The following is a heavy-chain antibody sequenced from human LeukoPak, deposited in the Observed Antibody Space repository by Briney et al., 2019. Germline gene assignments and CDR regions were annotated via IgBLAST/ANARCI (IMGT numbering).Heavy chain of an antibody. CDR1: GGTFSSLG. V-gene: IGHV1-69*13. CDR3: ARRLDTYYYDSAGRPDGFYLDD. CDR2: ITPIFGSI. J-gene: IGHJ4*01. D-gene: IGHD3-22*01. Sequence: SVTVSCKGSGGTFSSLGFSWVRQAPGQGLEWMGGITPIFGSINYAQNFQGRVTINADAATNTVYLELSSLRSEDTAVYYCARRLDTYYYDSAGRPDGFYLDDWGQRSLLTVSA.